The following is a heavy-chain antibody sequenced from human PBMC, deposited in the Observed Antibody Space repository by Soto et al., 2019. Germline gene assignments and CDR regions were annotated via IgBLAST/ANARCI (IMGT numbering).Heavy chain of an antibody. CDR3: AGVLTILKKYQLPGY. Sequence: ASVKVSCKASGYTFTSYAMHWVRQAPGQRLEWMGWINAGNGNTKYSQKFQGRVTITRDTSASTAYMELSSLRSEDTAVYYCAGVLTILKKYQLPGYWGQGPLVTVSS. CDR1: GYTFTSYA. V-gene: IGHV1-3*01. J-gene: IGHJ4*02. CDR2: INAGNGNT. D-gene: IGHD2-2*01.